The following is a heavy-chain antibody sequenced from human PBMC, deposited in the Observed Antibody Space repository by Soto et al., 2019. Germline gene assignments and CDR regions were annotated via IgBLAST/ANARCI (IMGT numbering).Heavy chain of an antibody. Sequence: QVQLVQSGAEVKKPGSSVKVSCKASGGTFSSYTISWVRQAPGQGLEWMGRIIPILGIANYAQKFQGRVTITADKSTXXAXMXXSSLRSEDTAVYYCARGYCSGGSCYFRPLYYGMDVWGQGTTVTVS. J-gene: IGHJ6*02. CDR1: GGTFSSYT. CDR3: ARGYCSGGSCYFRPLYYGMDV. D-gene: IGHD2-15*01. V-gene: IGHV1-69*02. CDR2: IIPILGIA.